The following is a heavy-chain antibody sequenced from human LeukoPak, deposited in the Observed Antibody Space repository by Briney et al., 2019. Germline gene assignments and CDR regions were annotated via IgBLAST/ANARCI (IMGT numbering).Heavy chain of an antibody. V-gene: IGHV1-69*05. CDR1: GGTFSSHA. D-gene: IGHD2-2*01. CDR3: ARGLQYQLLKALGYYYMDV. Sequence: SVKVSCKASGGTFSSHAIAWVRQAPGQGPEWMGGIIPISGTANYAQKFQGRVTITTDESTSTAYMELSSLTSDETAVYYCARGLQYQLLKALGYYYMDVWGEGTTVTVSS. J-gene: IGHJ6*03. CDR2: IIPISGTA.